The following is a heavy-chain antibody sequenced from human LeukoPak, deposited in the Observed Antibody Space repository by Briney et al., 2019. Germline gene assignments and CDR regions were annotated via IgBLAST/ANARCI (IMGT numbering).Heavy chain of an antibody. CDR2: ISSSSSYT. J-gene: IGHJ1*01. CDR1: GFTFSDYY. V-gene: IGHV3-11*05. D-gene: IGHD4-17*01. Sequence: NPGGSLRLSCAASGFTFSDYYMSWIRQAPGKGLEWVSYISSSSSYTNYADSVKGRFTISRDNAKNSLYLQMNSMRAEDTAVYYCARVADGDYDAEYFQHWGQGTLVTVSS. CDR3: ARVADGDYDAEYFQH.